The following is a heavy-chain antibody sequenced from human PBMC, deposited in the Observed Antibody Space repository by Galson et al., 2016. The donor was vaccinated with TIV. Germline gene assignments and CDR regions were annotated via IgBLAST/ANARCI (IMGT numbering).Heavy chain of an antibody. D-gene: IGHD4-17*01. CDR2: ISGYSGNT. CDR1: GYTFSSYS. J-gene: IGHJ4*02. Sequence: SVKVSCKASGYTFSSYSINWVRQAPGQGLEWMGWISGYSGNTNYAQKFQGRVTMTTDTSTGTAYMELTSLRSDDTAVYYCARGATVTPYSFFDHWGQGTLVTVFS. V-gene: IGHV1-18*04. CDR3: ARGATVTPYSFFDH.